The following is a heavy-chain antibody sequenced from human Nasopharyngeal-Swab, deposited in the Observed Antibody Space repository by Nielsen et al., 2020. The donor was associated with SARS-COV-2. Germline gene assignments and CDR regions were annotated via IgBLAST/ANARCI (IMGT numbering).Heavy chain of an antibody. CDR1: GGTFSSYA. CDR2: IIPIFGTA. Sequence: SVKVSCKASGGTFSSYAISWVRQAPGQGLEWMGGIIPIFGTANYAQKFQGRVTITADESTSTAYMELSSLRSEDTAVYYCAREMGYCSSTSCGQEGNYYYYYMDDWGKGTTVTVSS. D-gene: IGHD2-2*01. J-gene: IGHJ6*03. V-gene: IGHV1-69*13. CDR3: AREMGYCSSTSCGQEGNYYYYYMDD.